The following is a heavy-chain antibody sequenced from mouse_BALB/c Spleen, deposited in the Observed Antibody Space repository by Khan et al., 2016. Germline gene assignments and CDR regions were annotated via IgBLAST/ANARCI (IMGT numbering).Heavy chain of an antibody. J-gene: IGHJ3*01. CDR2: INPSTGYT. CDR1: AYTFTSYW. D-gene: IGHD4-1*01. CDR3: ARWDWGWFAY. V-gene: IGHV1-7*01. Sequence: QVQLQQSGAELAKPGASVKMSCKASAYTFTSYWMHWVKQRPGQGLEWIGYINPSTGYTEYNQKFKDKATLTADKSSSTAYMQLSSLTSEDSAVYYCARWDWGWFAYWGQGTLVTVSA.